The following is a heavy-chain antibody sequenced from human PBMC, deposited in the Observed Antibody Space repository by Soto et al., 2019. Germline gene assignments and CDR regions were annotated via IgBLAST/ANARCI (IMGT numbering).Heavy chain of an antibody. D-gene: IGHD3-3*01. J-gene: IGHJ6*03. V-gene: IGHV4-59*08. CDR2: IYYSGST. CDR3: ARHLGGITIFGVVPEAPYYYYYMDV. Sequence: TSETLSLTCTVSGGSISSYYWSWIRQPPGKGLEWIGYIYYSGSTNYNPSIKSRVTISVDTSKNQFSLKLSSVTAADTAVYYCARHLGGITIFGVVPEAPYYYYYMDVWGKGTTVTVSS. CDR1: GGSISSYY.